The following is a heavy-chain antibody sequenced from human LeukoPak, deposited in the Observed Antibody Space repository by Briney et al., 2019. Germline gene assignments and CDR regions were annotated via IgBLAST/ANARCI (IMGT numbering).Heavy chain of an antibody. CDR2: ISAYNGNT. V-gene: IGHV1-18*01. Sequence: ASVTVSCTASGYTFTSYGISWVRQAPGQGLEWMGWISAYNGNTNYAQKLQGRVTMTTDTSTSTAYMELRSLRSDDTAVYYCAVIENSGLQSDFDYWGQGTLVTVSS. J-gene: IGHJ4*02. D-gene: IGHD4-11*01. CDR3: AVIENSGLQSDFDY. CDR1: GYTFTSYG.